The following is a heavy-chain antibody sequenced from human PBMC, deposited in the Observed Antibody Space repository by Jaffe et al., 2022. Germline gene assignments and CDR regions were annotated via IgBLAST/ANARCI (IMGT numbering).Heavy chain of an antibody. CDR3: AKDTGGQYCSGGSCYSG. J-gene: IGHJ4*02. Sequence: EVQLVESGGGLVQPGRSLRLSCAASGFTFDDYAMHWVRQAPGKGLEWVSGISWNSGSIGYADSVKGRFTISRDNAKNSLYLQMNSLRAEDTALYYCAKDTGGQYCSGGSCYSGWGQGTLVTVSS. D-gene: IGHD2-15*01. CDR1: GFTFDDYA. V-gene: IGHV3-9*01. CDR2: ISWNSGSI.